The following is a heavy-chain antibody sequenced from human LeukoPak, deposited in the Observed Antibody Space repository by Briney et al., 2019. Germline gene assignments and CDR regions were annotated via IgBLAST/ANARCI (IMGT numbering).Heavy chain of an antibody. CDR3: ATSTGYSSGWCDY. D-gene: IGHD6-19*01. J-gene: IGHJ4*02. CDR2: VSYDGSNK. V-gene: IGHV3-30*03. Sequence: GGSLRLSCAASGFTFSSYGIHWVRQAPGKGLEWVAVVSYDGSNKYYADSVKGRFTISRDNSKNTLYLQMNSLRAEDTAVYYCATSTGYSSGWCDYWGQGTLVAVSS. CDR1: GFTFSSYG.